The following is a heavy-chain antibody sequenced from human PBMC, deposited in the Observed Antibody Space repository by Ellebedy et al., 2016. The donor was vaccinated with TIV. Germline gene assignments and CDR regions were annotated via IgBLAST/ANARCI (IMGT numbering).Heavy chain of an antibody. J-gene: IGHJ4*02. CDR1: GFSFSTYA. CDR2: ISHTGSRT. CDR3: ARELGAGGATMTVGY. Sequence: PGGSLRLSCVGSGFSFSTYATAWVRQTPGKGLEWVSTISHTGSRTYYADSVEGRFTISRDNSKKTLYLQMNSLRAEDTAIYYCARELGAGGATMTVGYWGQGTLVTVSS. V-gene: IGHV3-23*01. D-gene: IGHD1-26*01.